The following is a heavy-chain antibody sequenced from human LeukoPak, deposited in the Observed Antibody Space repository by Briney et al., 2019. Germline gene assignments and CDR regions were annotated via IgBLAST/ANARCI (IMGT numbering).Heavy chain of an antibody. Sequence: SETLSLTCTVSGGSISSSSYYWGWIRQPPGKGLEWIGSIYYSGSTYYNPSLKSRVAISVDTSKNQFSLHLRSVTAADTALYYCARDGYCSSSSRYDAFDIWGQGTMVTVPS. CDR2: IYYSGST. J-gene: IGHJ3*02. D-gene: IGHD2-2*03. CDR1: GGSISSSSYY. CDR3: ARDGYCSSSSRYDAFDI. V-gene: IGHV4-39*07.